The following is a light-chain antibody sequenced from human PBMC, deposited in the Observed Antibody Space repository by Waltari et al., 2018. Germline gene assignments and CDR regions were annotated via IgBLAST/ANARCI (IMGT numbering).Light chain of an antibody. V-gene: IGKV1-33*01. CDR1: QDISSY. CDR2: AAS. J-gene: IGKJ1*01. Sequence: DIQMTQSPSSLSASVGDRVTITCQASQDISSYLNWYQQKPGKAPKLLMSAASNLEGGVPSRFSGSRSGTDFTFTITSLQSEDIATYYCQQYADLPWTFGQGTKVEIK. CDR3: QQYADLPWT.